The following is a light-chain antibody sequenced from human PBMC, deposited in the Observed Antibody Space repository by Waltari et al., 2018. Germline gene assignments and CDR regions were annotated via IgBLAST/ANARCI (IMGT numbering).Light chain of an antibody. CDR2: DAS. V-gene: IGKV3-11*01. CDR1: QSVSSS. CDR3: QQRSSWPIMYT. J-gene: IGKJ2*01. Sequence: EIVLTQSPATLSLSPGERATLTCRASQSVSSSLAWYQQKPGQAPRLLIYDASTRATGVPARFSGSGSGTDFTLTISSLEPEDFAVYYCQQRSSWPIMYTFGQGTKLEIK.